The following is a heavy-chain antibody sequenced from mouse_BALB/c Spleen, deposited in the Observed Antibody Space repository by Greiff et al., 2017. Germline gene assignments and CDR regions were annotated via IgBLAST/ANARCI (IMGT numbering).Heavy chain of an antibody. V-gene: IGHV1-39*01. D-gene: IGHD2-3*01. J-gene: IGHJ3*01. CDR3: ARYGGYYEAWFAY. Sequence: VQLQQSGPELVKPGASVKISCKASGYSFTDYIMLWVKQSHGKSLEWIGNINPYYGSTSYNLKFKGKATLTVDKSSSTAYMQLNSLTSEDSAVYYCARYGGYYEAWFAYWGQGTLVTVSA. CDR1: GYSFTDYI. CDR2: INPYYGST.